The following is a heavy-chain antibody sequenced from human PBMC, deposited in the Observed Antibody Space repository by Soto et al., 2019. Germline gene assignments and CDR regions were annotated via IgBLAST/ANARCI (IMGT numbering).Heavy chain of an antibody. D-gene: IGHD6-19*01. CDR3: AKQFSGWSYYFDY. V-gene: IGHV3-30-3*02. CDR1: GFTFSTNA. J-gene: IGHJ4*02. CDR2: ISYDGRTR. Sequence: QVQLVESGGGVVQPGRSLRLSCAASGFTFSTNAMHWVRQAPGKGLEWVAVISYDGRTRYYADSMKGRFTISRDNSKNTLYLQMNNLRAEDTAVYYCAKQFSGWSYYFDYWGQGTLVTVSS.